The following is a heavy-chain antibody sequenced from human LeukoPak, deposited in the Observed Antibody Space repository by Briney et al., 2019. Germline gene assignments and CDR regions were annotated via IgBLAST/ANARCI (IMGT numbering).Heavy chain of an antibody. Sequence: PGGSLRLSCAASGFSVGSKYMSWDRQAPGKGLEWVSVIYSGDHAYYPDSVKGRFTISRDTSKNTLYLQMSSLRVEDTAMYYCAGRPVDTAMPQGTYTDYWGQGTLVTVSS. CDR3: AGRPVDTAMPQGTYTDY. J-gene: IGHJ4*02. CDR1: GFSVGSKY. D-gene: IGHD5-18*01. CDR2: IYSGDHA. V-gene: IGHV3-53*01.